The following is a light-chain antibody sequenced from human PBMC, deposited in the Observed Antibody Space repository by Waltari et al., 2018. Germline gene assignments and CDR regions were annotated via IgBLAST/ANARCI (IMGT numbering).Light chain of an antibody. V-gene: IGKV3D-15*01. CDR2: GAS. CDR3: QQYYNWPRT. CDR1: QSVANN. Sequence: EIVMTQSPATLSVSPVERATLSCRASQSVANNLVWDQHKPGQAPRLLMYGASIRSVDFPSRFSGSGSGTEFTLTISGLQSEDFALYYCQQYYNWPRTFGQGTKVEIK. J-gene: IGKJ1*01.